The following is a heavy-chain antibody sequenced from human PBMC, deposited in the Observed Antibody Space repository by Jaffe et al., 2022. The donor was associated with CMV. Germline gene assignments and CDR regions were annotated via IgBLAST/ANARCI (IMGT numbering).Heavy chain of an antibody. CDR2: IRSKANSYAT. CDR1: GFTFSGSA. J-gene: IGHJ4*02. Sequence: EVQLVESGGGLVQPGGSLKLSCAASGFTFSGSAMHWVRQASGKGLEWVGRIRSKANSYATAYAASVKGRFTISRDDSKNTAYLQMNSLKTEDTAVYYCTRTREGVGATTALFDYWGQGTLVTVSS. CDR3: TRTREGVGATTALFDY. D-gene: IGHD1-26*01. V-gene: IGHV3-73*01.